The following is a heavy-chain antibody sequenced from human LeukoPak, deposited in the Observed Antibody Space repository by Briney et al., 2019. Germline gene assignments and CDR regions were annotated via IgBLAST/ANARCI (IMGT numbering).Heavy chain of an antibody. D-gene: IGHD2-2*01. V-gene: IGHV3-30-3*01. Sequence: GGSLRLSCTASGFTFSSYAMHWVRQAPGKGLEWVAVISYDGGNKYYADSVKGRSTISRDNSKNTLYLQMNSLRAEDTAVYYCARGRSIVVVPAAPDYWGQGTLVTVSS. CDR2: ISYDGGNK. CDR3: ARGRSIVVVPAAPDY. J-gene: IGHJ4*02. CDR1: GFTFSSYA.